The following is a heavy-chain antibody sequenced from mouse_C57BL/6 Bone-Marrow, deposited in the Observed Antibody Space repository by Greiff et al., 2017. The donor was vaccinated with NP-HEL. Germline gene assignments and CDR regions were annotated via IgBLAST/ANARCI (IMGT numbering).Heavy chain of an antibody. CDR3: ARISITTVVSPSYWYFEV. Sequence: QVQLKESGPGLVAPSQSLSITCTVSGFSFTSYAISWVRQPPGKGLEWLGVIWTGGGTNYNSALNSRLSISKDNSKSQVFLKMNSLQTDDTARYYCARISITTVVSPSYWYFEVWGTGATVTVSS. CDR2: IWTGGGT. D-gene: IGHD1-1*01. J-gene: IGHJ1*03. V-gene: IGHV2-9-1*01. CDR1: GFSFTSYA.